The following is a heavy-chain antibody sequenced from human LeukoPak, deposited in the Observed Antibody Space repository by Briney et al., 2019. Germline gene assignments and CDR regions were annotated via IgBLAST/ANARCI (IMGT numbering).Heavy chain of an antibody. Sequence: SQTLSLTCAVSGGSISSGGYSWSWIRQPPGKGLEWIGYIYHSGSTYYNPSLKSRVTISVDTSKNQFSLKLSSVTAADTAVYYCARGDYSNYIYYYYGMDVWGQGTTVTVSS. CDR2: IYHSGST. D-gene: IGHD4-11*01. V-gene: IGHV4-30-2*01. J-gene: IGHJ6*02. CDR1: GGSISSGGYS. CDR3: ARGDYSNYIYYYYGMDV.